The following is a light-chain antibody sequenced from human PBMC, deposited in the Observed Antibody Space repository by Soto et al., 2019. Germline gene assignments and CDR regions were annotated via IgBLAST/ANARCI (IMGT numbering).Light chain of an antibody. J-gene: IGLJ1*01. V-gene: IGLV2-8*01. CDR1: SSDVGGYDF. Sequence: QSALTQPPSASGSPGQSVAISRTGTSSDVGGYDFVSWYQQHPGKAPRLVIYEVTKRPSGIADRFSGSKSGNTASLTVSGLQAEDEADYYCSSYAGNRHFYVFGTGTKLTVL. CDR2: EVT. CDR3: SSYAGNRHFYV.